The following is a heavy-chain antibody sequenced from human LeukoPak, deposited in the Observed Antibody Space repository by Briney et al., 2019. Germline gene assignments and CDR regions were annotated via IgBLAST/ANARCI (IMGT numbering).Heavy chain of an antibody. J-gene: IGHJ4*02. CDR2: IKSKTDGWTT. CDR3: TTAAGDY. V-gene: IGHV3-15*01. Sequence: PGGSLRLSCAASGFTFSNAWMSWVRQAPGKGLEWVGRIKSKTDGWTTDYAAPVKGRFTISRDDSKNTLYLQMNSLKTEDTAVYYCTTAAGDYWGQGTLVTVSS. CDR1: GFTFSNAW.